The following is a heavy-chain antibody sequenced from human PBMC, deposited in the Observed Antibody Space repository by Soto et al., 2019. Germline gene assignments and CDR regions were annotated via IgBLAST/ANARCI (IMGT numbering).Heavy chain of an antibody. D-gene: IGHD6-13*01. CDR2: INAGNGNT. CDR1: GYTFTSYA. CDR3: ARARVGAAAYYYGMDV. J-gene: IGHJ6*02. V-gene: IGHV1-3*01. Sequence: ASVKVSCKASGYTFTSYAMHWVRQAPGQRLEWMGWINAGNGNTKYSQKFQGRVTITRDTSASTAYMELSSLRSEDTAVYYCARARVGAAAYYYGMDVWGQGTTVTVSS.